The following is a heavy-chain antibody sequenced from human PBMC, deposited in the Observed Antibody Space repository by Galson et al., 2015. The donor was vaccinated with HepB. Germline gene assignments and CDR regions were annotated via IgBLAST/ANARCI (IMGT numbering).Heavy chain of an antibody. V-gene: IGHV3-33*06. CDR1: GFTFSSYG. D-gene: IGHD3-10*01. J-gene: IGHJ4*02. Sequence: SLRLSCAASGFTFSSYGMHWVRQAPGKGLEWVAVIWYDGSNKYYADSVKGRFTISRDNSKNTLYLQMNSLRAEDTAVYYCAKDLYYYGSGNDYWGQGTLVTVSS. CDR2: IWYDGSNK. CDR3: AKDLYYYGSGNDY.